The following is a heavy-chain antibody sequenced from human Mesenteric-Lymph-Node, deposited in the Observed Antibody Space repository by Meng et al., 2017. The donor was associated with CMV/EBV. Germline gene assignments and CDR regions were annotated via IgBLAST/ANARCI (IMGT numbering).Heavy chain of an antibody. CDR2: IYRSGST. Sequence: SETLSLTCTVSGGSISNYYWSWIRQPPGKGLEWIGYIYRSGSTYYNPSLKSRVTLSVDTSKNQFSLKLSSVTAADTAVYYCARGYIVVVPATINYGMDVWGQGTAVTVSS. CDR3: ARGYIVVVPATINYGMDV. CDR1: GGSISNYY. V-gene: IGHV4-59*12. D-gene: IGHD2-2*02. J-gene: IGHJ6*02.